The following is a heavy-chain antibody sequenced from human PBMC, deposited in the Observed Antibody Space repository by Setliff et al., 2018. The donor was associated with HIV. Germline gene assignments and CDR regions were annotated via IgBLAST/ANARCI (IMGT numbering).Heavy chain of an antibody. Sequence: SETLSLTCTVSGGSINSYYWSWIRQPPGKGLEWIGYINATGSTNYNPSLKGRVTVSVDTAKNQFSLKLSSVTAADTAVYYCARDTRIAATGTYYFDYWGQGTLVTVSS. CDR2: INATGST. CDR1: GGSINSYY. D-gene: IGHD6-13*01. J-gene: IGHJ4*02. CDR3: ARDTRIAATGTYYFDY. V-gene: IGHV4-59*12.